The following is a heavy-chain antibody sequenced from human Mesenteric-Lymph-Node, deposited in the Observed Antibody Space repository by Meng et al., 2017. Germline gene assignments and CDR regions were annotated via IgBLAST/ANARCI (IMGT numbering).Heavy chain of an antibody. D-gene: IGHD3-3*01. V-gene: IGHV3-9*01. CDR3: ARGGDFWSGPRAWFELGMDV. Sequence: SLKISCAASGFSFDDFAMHWVRQAPEKGLEWVSGISWNSDIIGYADSVKGRFIISRDKAKNSLYLQMNSLRAEDTALYFCARGGDFWSGPRAWFELGMDVWGQGTTVTVSS. CDR1: GFSFDDFA. CDR2: ISWNSDII. J-gene: IGHJ6*02.